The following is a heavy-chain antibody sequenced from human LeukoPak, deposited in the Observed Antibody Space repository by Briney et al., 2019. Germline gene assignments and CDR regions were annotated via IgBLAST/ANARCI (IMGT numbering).Heavy chain of an antibody. CDR3: ARAPSLVVPAATIDY. D-gene: IGHD2-2*01. CDR1: GYTFTSYG. J-gene: IGHJ4*02. Sequence: ASVKVSCKASGYTFTSYGISWVRQAPGQGLEWMGWISAYNGNTNYAQKLQGRVTMTTDTSTSTAYMELRSLRSDDTAVYYCARAPSLVVPAATIDYWGQGTLVTVSS. V-gene: IGHV1-18*01. CDR2: ISAYNGNT.